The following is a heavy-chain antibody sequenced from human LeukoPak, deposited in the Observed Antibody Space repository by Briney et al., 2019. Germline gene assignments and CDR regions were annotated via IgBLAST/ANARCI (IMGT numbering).Heavy chain of an antibody. CDR1: GGSISSYY. CDR3: AGVSGSGWYYMDV. J-gene: IGHJ6*02. V-gene: IGHV4-59*01. Sequence: PSETLSLTCTVSGGSISSYYWSWIRQPPGQGLGLIVYIYYSGSTNYIPSLKSRVTISVDPSKNQFSLKLSSVTAADTAVYYCAGVSGSGWYYMDVWGQGTTVTVSS. D-gene: IGHD6-19*01. CDR2: IYYSGST.